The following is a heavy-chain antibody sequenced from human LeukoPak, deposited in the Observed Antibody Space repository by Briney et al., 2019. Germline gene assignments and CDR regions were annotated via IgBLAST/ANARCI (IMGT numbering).Heavy chain of an antibody. J-gene: IGHJ5*02. CDR3: ARSLPYNWNDGWFDP. V-gene: IGHV1-2*04. Sequence: DSVKVSCKASGYTFSDYYIHWVRQAPGQGLEWMGWINPNSGGTNYAQKFQGWVTMTRDTSISTAYMELSRLRSDDSAMYYCARSLPYNWNDGWFDPWGQGTLVTVSS. CDR2: INPNSGGT. CDR1: GYTFSDYY. D-gene: IGHD1-20*01.